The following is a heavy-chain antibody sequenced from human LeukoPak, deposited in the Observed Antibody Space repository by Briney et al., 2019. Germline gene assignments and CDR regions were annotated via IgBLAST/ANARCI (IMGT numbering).Heavy chain of an antibody. D-gene: IGHD2-2*01. CDR3: ARLGCSSTSCYDV. Sequence: GESLKISCKGSGYSFPSYWIGWVRQMPGKGLEWMAIIYPDDSDTRYSPSFQGQITLSADKSIDTAYLQWNSLKASDSAMYYCARLGCSSTSCYDVWGKGTTVTVSS. V-gene: IGHV5-51*01. CDR2: IYPDDSDT. J-gene: IGHJ6*04. CDR1: GYSFPSYW.